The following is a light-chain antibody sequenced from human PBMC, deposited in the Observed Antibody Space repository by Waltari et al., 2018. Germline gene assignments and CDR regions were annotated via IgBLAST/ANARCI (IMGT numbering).Light chain of an antibody. Sequence: DMQLTQSPSFLSASVGDRVTITCRASQGTTTYLAWYQQKTGKAPKLLIYDASTLQGGVPSRFSGSGSGTEFTLTISSLQPEDFATYYCQQLNNYPFTFGPGTKVHIK. J-gene: IGKJ3*01. V-gene: IGKV1-9*01. CDR1: QGTTTY. CDR3: QQLNNYPFT. CDR2: DAS.